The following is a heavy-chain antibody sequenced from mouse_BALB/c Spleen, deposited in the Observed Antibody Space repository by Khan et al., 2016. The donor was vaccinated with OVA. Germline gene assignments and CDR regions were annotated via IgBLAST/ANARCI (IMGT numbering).Heavy chain of an antibody. CDR3: ARGVCYGAWFAY. D-gene: IGHD1-1*01. J-gene: IGHJ3*01. V-gene: IGHV2-9*02. CDR2: IWAGGST. Sequence: QMQLEESGPGLVAPSQTLSITCTVSGFSLSSYGVHWVRQPPGKGLEWLGVIWAGGSTNPNSALMSRLSISKDNSNSQVVLKMNSLQNDDTAMYYCARGVCYGAWFAYWGQGTLVTVSA. CDR1: GFSLSSYG.